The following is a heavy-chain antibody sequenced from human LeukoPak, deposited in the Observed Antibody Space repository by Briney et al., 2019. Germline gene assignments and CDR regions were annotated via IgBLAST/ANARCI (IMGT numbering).Heavy chain of an antibody. Sequence: GGSLRLSCGASGFTFRSWGMHWVRQAPGKGLEWVSSISSSSSYIYYADSVKCRFTISRDNAKNSLYLQMNSLRAEDTAVYYCARRTVDHGFDYWGQGTLVTVSS. J-gene: IGHJ4*02. CDR1: GFTFRSWG. V-gene: IGHV3-21*01. CDR2: ISSSSSYI. CDR3: ARRTVDHGFDY. D-gene: IGHD5-12*01.